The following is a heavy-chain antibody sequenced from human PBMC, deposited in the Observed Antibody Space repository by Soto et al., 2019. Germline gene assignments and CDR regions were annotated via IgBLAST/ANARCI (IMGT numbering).Heavy chain of an antibody. V-gene: IGHV4-31*03. J-gene: IGHJ4*02. D-gene: IGHD3-22*01. CDR1: GGSISSGGYY. CDR3: AREAPYDSSGRCFDY. Sequence: TSETLSLTCTVSGGSISSGGYYWSWIRQHPGKGLEWIGYIYYSGSTYYNPSLKSRVTISVDTSKNQFSLKLSSVTAADTAVYYCAREAPYDSSGRCFDYWGQGTLVTVSS. CDR2: IYYSGST.